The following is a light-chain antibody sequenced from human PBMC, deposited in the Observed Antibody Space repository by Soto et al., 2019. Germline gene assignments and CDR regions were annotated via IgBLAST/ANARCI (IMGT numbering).Light chain of an antibody. J-gene: IGLJ2*01. CDR3: SSYAGSNNLV. V-gene: IGLV2-8*01. CDR2: EVS. Sequence: QSALTQPPSASWSPGQSVTISCTGTSSDVGGYNYVSWYQQHPGKAPKLMIYEVSKRPSGVPDRFSGSKSGNTASLTVSGLQAEDEADYYCSSYAGSNNLVFGGGTTLTVL. CDR1: SSDVGGYNY.